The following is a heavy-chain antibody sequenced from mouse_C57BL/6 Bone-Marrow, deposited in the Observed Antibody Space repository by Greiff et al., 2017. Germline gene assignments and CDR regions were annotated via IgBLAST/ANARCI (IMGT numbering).Heavy chain of an antibody. CDR3: ARGGLLRFAY. D-gene: IGHD2-3*01. Sequence: EVMLVESGGGLVKPGGSLKLSCAASGFTFSSYAMSWVRQTPEKRLEWVATISDGGSYTYYPDNVKGRFTISRDNAKNNLYLQMSHLKSEGTAMYYGARGGLLRFAYWGQGTLVTVSA. CDR1: GFTFSSYA. J-gene: IGHJ3*01. V-gene: IGHV5-4*03. CDR2: ISDGGSYT.